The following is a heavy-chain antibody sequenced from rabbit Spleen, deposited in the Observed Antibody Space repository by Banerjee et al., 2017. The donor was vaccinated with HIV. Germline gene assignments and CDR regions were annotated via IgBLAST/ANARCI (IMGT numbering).Heavy chain of an antibody. Sequence: QSLEESGGDLVKPGASLTLTCTASGFSFTSNYYMCWVRQAPGKGLEWISCIAGGSSGFTYSATWAKGRFTISKTSSTTVTLQMTSLTVADTATYFCARDSGSSFSSYGMDLWGQGTLVTVS. CDR3: ARDSGSSFSSYGMDL. V-gene: IGHV1S40*01. CDR1: GFSFTSNYY. D-gene: IGHD8-1*01. J-gene: IGHJ6*01. CDR2: IAGGSSGFT.